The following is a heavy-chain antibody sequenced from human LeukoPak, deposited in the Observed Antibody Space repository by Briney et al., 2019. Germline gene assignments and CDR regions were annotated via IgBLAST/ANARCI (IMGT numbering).Heavy chain of an antibody. CDR2: IYHSGST. CDR3: ARGQYYDFYMDV. Sequence: SETLSLTCTVSGGSISSGGYYWSWIRQPPGKGLEWIGYIYHSGSTYYNPSLKSRVTISVDRSKNQFSLKLSSVTAADTAVYYCARGQYYDFYMDVWGKGTTVTVSS. D-gene: IGHD3-3*01. J-gene: IGHJ6*03. CDR1: GGSISSGGYY. V-gene: IGHV4-30-2*01.